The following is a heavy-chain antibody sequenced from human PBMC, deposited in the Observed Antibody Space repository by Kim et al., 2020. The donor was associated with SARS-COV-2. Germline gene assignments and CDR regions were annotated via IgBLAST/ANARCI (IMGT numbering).Heavy chain of an antibody. J-gene: IGHJ4*02. Sequence: SVKVSCKASGGTFSSYAISWVRQAPGQGLEWMGGITPIFGTANYAQKFQGRVTITADESTSTAYMELSSLRSEDTAVYYCARDSGDGYNFEYWGQGTLVTVSS. D-gene: IGHD5-12*01. CDR1: GGTFSSYA. CDR2: ITPIFGTA. CDR3: ARDSGDGYNFEY. V-gene: IGHV1-69*13.